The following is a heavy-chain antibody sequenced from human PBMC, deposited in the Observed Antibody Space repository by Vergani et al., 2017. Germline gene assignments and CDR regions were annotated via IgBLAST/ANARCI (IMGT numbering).Heavy chain of an antibody. CDR1: GFRFTTYY. CDR2: IKSDGRT. CDR3: TRSECSGTTCYGHYFDL. J-gene: IGHJ4*01. V-gene: IGHV3-66*02. Sequence: EVELLESGGGLAQPGGSLRVSCSASGFRFTTYYMSWVRQAPGKGLEWVSVIKSDGRTSYAEYVRGRFTISSDTSRNEVYLQMNILRVEDTGVYYCTRSECSGTTCYGHYFDLWGHGSLVTVSS. D-gene: IGHD2-15*01.